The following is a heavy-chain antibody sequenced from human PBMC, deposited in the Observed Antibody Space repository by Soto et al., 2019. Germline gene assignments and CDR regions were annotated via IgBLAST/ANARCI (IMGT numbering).Heavy chain of an antibody. CDR1: GYTFTNYA. D-gene: IGHD6-13*01. V-gene: IGHV1-3*05. CDR2: INAGNGNT. CDR3: AGEAIAAAAVYGMDV. Sequence: QVQLVQSGAEEKKPGASVKVSCKASGYTFTNYAMHWVRQAPGQRLEWMGWINAGNGNTKYSQKFQGRVTITRDTSAITASMELSSLRSEDTAVYYCAGEAIAAAAVYGMDVWGQGTTVTVSS. J-gene: IGHJ6*02.